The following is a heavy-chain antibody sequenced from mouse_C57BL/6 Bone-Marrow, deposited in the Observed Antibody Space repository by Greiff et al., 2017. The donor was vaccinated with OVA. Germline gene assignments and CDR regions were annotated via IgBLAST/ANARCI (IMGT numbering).Heavy chain of an antibody. CDR3: ARGYDGYYILFDY. V-gene: IGHV5-4*03. CDR2: ISDGGSYT. J-gene: IGHJ2*01. D-gene: IGHD2-3*01. Sequence: EVMLVESGGGLVKPGGSLKLSCAASGFTFSSYAMSWVRQTPEKRLEWVATISDGGSYTYYPDNVKGRFTISRENARNNLYLQMSHLKSEDTAMYYCARGYDGYYILFDYWGQGTTLTVSS. CDR1: GFTFSSYA.